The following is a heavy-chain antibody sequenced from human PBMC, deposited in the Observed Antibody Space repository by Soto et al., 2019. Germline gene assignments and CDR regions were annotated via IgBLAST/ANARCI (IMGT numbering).Heavy chain of an antibody. J-gene: IGHJ4*02. D-gene: IGHD4-17*01. Sequence: EVQLVESGGGLVQPGGSLRLSCAASGFTFSSYSMNWVRQAPGKGLEWVSYISSSSSTIYYADSVKGRFTISRDNAKNSLYLQMNSLRAEDTAVYYCARGAVTPTPYYFDYWGQGTLVTVSS. CDR2: ISSSSSTI. CDR3: ARGAVTPTPYYFDY. CDR1: GFTFSSYS. V-gene: IGHV3-48*01.